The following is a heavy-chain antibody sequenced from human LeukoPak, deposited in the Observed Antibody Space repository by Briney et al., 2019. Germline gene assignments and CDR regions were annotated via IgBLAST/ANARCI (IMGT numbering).Heavy chain of an antibody. CDR1: GYTFTHQR. CDR2: IYPRDCDT. J-gene: IGHJ4*02. CDR3: ARHSDVIGAI. D-gene: IGHD3-10*01. V-gene: IGHV5-51*01. Sequence: GEPLKISCKASGYTFTHQRIGWVRQMSGSGLEWMGIIYPRDCDTIYSPSFQGHVTISADTSINTAYLEWSSLEASDTAIYYCARHSDVIGAIWGQGTLVTVSS.